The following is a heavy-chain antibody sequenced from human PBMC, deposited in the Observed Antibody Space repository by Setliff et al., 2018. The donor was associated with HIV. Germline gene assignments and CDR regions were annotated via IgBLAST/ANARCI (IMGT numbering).Heavy chain of an antibody. CDR1: GFSLTDLS. J-gene: IGHJ4*02. D-gene: IGHD1-26*01. Sequence: ASVKVSCKASGFSLTDLSIHWVRQAPGKGLEWMGIINPSGGSTSYAQKFQGRVTMTRDTSTSTVYMELSSLRSEDTAVYYCARAGARIVGAAPPNASDDWGQGTVVTVSS. CDR2: INPSGGST. V-gene: IGHV1-46*01. CDR3: ARAGARIVGAAPPNASDD.